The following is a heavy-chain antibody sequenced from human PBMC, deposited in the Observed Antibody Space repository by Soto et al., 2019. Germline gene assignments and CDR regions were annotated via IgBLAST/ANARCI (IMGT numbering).Heavy chain of an antibody. CDR3: ARFPYASTSWPYDFDY. Sequence: ASVKVSCKASGYTFKTFGINWVPKAPGQGLVWVVGNCAYDPQPNYAQRLQGRVTMTTDTSTTTAYMELRSLRSDDTAVYYCARFPYASTSWPYDFDYWGQGTLVTVSS. D-gene: IGHD2-2*01. CDR2: NCAYDPQP. V-gene: IGHV1-18*01. J-gene: IGHJ4*02. CDR1: GYTFKTFG.